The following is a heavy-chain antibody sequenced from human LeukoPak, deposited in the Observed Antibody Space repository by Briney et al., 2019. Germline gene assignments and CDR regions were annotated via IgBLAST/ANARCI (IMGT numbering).Heavy chain of an antibody. Sequence: GGSLRLSCAASGFTFSSYWMSWVRQAPGKGLEWVSAISGSGGSTYYADSVKGRFTISRDNSKNTLYLQMNSLRAEDTAVYYCAKDPVDFWSGYSRFDYWGQGTLVTVSS. CDR3: AKDPVDFWSGYSRFDY. V-gene: IGHV3-23*01. CDR1: GFTFSSYW. CDR2: ISGSGGST. J-gene: IGHJ4*02. D-gene: IGHD3-3*01.